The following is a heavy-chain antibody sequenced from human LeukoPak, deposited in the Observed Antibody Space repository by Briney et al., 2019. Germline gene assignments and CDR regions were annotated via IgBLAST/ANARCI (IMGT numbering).Heavy chain of an antibody. CDR1: GGSISDYY. V-gene: IGHV4-59*01. CDR3: ARADYYYGSSGYYWFDP. CDR2: FYYSGSI. Sequence: SETLSLTCSVSGGSISDYYWTWIRQPPGKGLELIGYFYYSGSINYNPSLKSRVTISIDTSKKQISLKLSSVTAADTAVYYCARADYYYGSSGYYWFDPWGQGTLVTVSS. D-gene: IGHD3-22*01. J-gene: IGHJ5*02.